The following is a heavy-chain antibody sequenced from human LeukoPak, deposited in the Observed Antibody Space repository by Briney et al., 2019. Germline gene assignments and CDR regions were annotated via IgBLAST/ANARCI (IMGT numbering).Heavy chain of an antibody. Sequence: PSETLSLTCTVSGGSISSYYWSWIRQPPGKGLEWIGYIYYSGSTNYNPSLKSRVTISVDTSKNQISLKLSSVTAADTAVYYCARAVAIDAFDIWGQGTMVIVSS. D-gene: IGHD6-19*01. CDR1: GGSISSYY. CDR2: IYYSGST. CDR3: ARAVAIDAFDI. V-gene: IGHV4-59*01. J-gene: IGHJ3*02.